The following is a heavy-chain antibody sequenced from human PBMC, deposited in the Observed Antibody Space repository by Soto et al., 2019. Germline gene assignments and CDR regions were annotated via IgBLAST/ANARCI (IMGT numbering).Heavy chain of an antibody. V-gene: IGHV4-31*03. Sequence: SETLSLTCTVSGGSISSGAYYWSWIRQHPGKALEWIGYISHSGTTYYSPSLKSRFTISLDTSKNQFSLKLSSVTAADTAVYYCARGGGCTSTTCYYYFDYWGQGTLVTVSS. CDR2: ISHSGTT. D-gene: IGHD2-2*01. J-gene: IGHJ4*02. CDR3: ARGGGCTSTTCYYYFDY. CDR1: GGSISSGAYY.